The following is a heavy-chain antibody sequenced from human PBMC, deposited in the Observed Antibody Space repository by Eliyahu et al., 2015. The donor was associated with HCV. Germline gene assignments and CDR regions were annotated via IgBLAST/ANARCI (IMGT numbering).Heavy chain of an antibody. D-gene: IGHD6-19*01. Sequence: QVQLQESGPGLVKPSETLSLTCTVSGGSITTYYWSWIRQPPGKGLEWIGYIHYSGSTNYNPSLNSRVTMSLDTSKNQFSLNLTSVTAADTAVYYCASGGGGIAVAGTGGWFDPWGQGTLVTVSS. CDR1: GGSITTYY. V-gene: IGHV4-59*12. CDR2: IHYSGST. CDR3: ASGGGGIAVAGTGGWFDP. J-gene: IGHJ5*02.